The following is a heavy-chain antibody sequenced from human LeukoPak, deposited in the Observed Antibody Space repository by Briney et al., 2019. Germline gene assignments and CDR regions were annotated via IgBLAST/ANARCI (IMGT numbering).Heavy chain of an antibody. CDR3: AKVDPDYVYYYYGMDV. D-gene: IGHD3-10*02. V-gene: IGHV3-30*04. J-gene: IGHJ6*02. Sequence: PGRSLRLSCAASGFTFSSYAMHWVRQAPGKGLEWVAVISYDGSNKYYADSVKGRFTISRDNSKNTLYLQMNSLRAEDTAVYYCAKVDPDYVYYYYGMDVWGQGTTVTVSS. CDR1: GFTFSSYA. CDR2: ISYDGSNK.